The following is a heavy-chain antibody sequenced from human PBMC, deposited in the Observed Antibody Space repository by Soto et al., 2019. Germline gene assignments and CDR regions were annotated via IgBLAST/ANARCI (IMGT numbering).Heavy chain of an antibody. J-gene: IGHJ4*02. V-gene: IGHV4-39*01. Sequence: QLRLQESGPGLVKPSETLSLTCTVSGGSIRSSTYYWGWIRQPPGKGPEWIGSIYYSGSTHYNPSLKLRATMSVDTATNQFSLKLNSVTAADTAVYYCTRHEGGAAADRPLDYWGQGTLVTVSS. CDR1: GGSIRSSTYY. D-gene: IGHD6-13*01. CDR2: IYYSGST. CDR3: TRHEGGAAADRPLDY.